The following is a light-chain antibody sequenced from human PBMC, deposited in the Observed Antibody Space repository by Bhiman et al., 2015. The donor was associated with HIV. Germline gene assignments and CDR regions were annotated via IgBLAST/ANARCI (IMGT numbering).Light chain of an antibody. J-gene: IGLJ3*02. CDR2: GDT. Sequence: QSVLTQPPSVSGAPGQRVTISCSGSSSNIGAGYDVHWYQQLPGTAPKLLIYGDTSRPSGIPDRFSGSKSGTSASLAITGLQAEDEADYYCQSYDTSLRGPVFGGGTKLTVL. V-gene: IGLV1-40*01. CDR3: QSYDTSLRGPV. CDR1: SSNIGAGYD.